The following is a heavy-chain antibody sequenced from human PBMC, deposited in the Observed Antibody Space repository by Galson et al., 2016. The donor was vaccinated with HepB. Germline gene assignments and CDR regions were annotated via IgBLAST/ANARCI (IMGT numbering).Heavy chain of an antibody. D-gene: IGHD3-16*02. J-gene: IGHJ2*01. V-gene: IGHV3-23*01. CDR3: AKNFLDLSNHWYFDL. Sequence: SLRLSCAASGFTYNTYAMTWVRQAPGKGLEWVSVISASGGTTYYADSVKGRFTTSRDNSKNTLFLHMNSLRAEDTAVYYWAKNFLDLSNHWYFDLWGRGTLVTVSS. CDR2: ISASGGTT. CDR1: GFTYNTYA.